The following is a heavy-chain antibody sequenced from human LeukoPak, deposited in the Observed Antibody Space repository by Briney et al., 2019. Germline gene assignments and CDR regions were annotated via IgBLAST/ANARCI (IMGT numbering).Heavy chain of an antibody. CDR1: GFTFSSYA. Sequence: GGSLRLSCAASGFTFSSYAMHWVRQAPGKGLEWVAVISYDGSNKCYADSVKGRFTISRDNSKNTLYLQMNSLRAEDTAVYYCARDPGQAYCGGDCYSGYFDYWGQGTLVTVSS. CDR2: ISYDGSNK. J-gene: IGHJ4*02. CDR3: ARDPGQAYCGGDCYSGYFDY. D-gene: IGHD2-21*02. V-gene: IGHV3-30-3*01.